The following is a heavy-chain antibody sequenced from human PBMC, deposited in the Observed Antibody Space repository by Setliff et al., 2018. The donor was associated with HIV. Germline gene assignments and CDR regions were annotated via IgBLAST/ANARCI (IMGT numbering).Heavy chain of an antibody. Sequence: PGGSLRLSCAASGFTFSSYAMHWVRQAPGKGLEWVAVISYDGSNKYYADSVKGRFTISRDNSKNTLCLQMNSLRAEDTAVYYCARESRPKCQLLWGASGDAFDIWGQGTMVTVSS. CDR1: GFTFSSYA. V-gene: IGHV3-30*04. CDR3: ARESRPKCQLLWGASGDAFDI. J-gene: IGHJ3*02. D-gene: IGHD2-2*01. CDR2: ISYDGSNK.